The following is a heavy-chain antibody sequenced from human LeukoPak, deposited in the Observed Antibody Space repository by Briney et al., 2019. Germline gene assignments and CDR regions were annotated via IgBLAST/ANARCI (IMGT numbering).Heavy chain of an antibody. CDR3: AKGLRTGVGPYMGYHYYMDV. CDR2: INDNGAGT. J-gene: IGHJ6*03. V-gene: IGHV3-23*01. D-gene: IGHD3-16*01. Sequence: PGGSLRLSCAASRFTFSSYAMSWVRQAPGKGLKWVSTINDNGAGTYYADSVKGRFTISGDNSYNTVSLQMNSLRDEDTGVYYCAKGLRTGVGPYMGYHYYMDVWGKGATVTVSS. CDR1: RFTFSSYA.